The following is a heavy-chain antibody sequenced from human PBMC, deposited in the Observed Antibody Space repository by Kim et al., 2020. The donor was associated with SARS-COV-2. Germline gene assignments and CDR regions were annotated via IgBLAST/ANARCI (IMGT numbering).Heavy chain of an antibody. D-gene: IGHD3-3*01. J-gene: IGHJ4*02. Sequence: AQKFQGGVTITADQSTSTAYMELSGLRSEDTAVYYCARAIYDFWSGYPDYWGQGTLVTVSS. CDR3: ARAIYDFWSGYPDY. V-gene: IGHV1-69*01.